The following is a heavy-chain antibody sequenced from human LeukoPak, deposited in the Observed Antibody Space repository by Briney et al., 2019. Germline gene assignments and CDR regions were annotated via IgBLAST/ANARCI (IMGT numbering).Heavy chain of an antibody. Sequence: SETLSLTCTVSGGSISSYYWSWIRQPPGKGLEWIGYIYYSGSTYYNPSLKSRVTISVDTSKNQFSLKLSSVTAADTAVYYCARDGKRYYGSGSYSWFDPWGQGTLVTVSS. V-gene: IGHV4-59*12. CDR1: GGSISSYY. CDR2: IYYSGST. D-gene: IGHD3-10*01. CDR3: ARDGKRYYGSGSYSWFDP. J-gene: IGHJ5*02.